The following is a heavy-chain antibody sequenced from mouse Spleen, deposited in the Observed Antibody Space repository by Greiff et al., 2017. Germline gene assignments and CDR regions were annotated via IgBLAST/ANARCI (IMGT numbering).Heavy chain of an antibody. D-gene: IGHD2-10*01. Sequence: QVQLQQSGPGLVQPSQSLSITCTVSGFSLTSYGVHWVRQSPGKGLEWLGVIWRGGSTDYNAAFMSRLSITKDNSKSQVFFKMNSLQADDTAIYYCAKNSYYGNYVDYYAMDYWGQGTSVTVSS. CDR3: AKNSYYGNYVDYYAMDY. J-gene: IGHJ4*01. CDR2: IWRGGST. CDR1: GFSLTSYG. V-gene: IGHV2-5*01.